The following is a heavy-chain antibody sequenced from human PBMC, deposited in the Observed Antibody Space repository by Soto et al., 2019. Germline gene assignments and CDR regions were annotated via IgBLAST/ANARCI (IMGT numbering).Heavy chain of an antibody. CDR2: IYYIGST. J-gene: IGHJ5*02. V-gene: IGHV4-30-4*01. CDR3: ARAMVVTQNWFDP. CDR1: GGSISSYY. D-gene: IGHD2-21*02. Sequence: SETLSLTCTVSGGSISSYYWSWIRQPPGKGLEWIGYIYYIGSTYYNPSLKSRVTISVDTSKNQFSLKLSSVTVADTAVYYCARAMVVTQNWFDPWGQGTLVTVSS.